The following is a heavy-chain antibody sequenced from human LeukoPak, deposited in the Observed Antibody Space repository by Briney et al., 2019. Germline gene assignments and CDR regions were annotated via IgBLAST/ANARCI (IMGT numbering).Heavy chain of an antibody. D-gene: IGHD1-26*01. CDR2: ISTSGSLI. Sequence: GGSLRLSCAASGFTFSDYYMSWIRQAPGKGLEWVSYISTSGSLIYYAESVKGRLTISRDNAKNSLSLQMSSLRAEDTAVYYCARGYRESYLAYWGHGTLVTVSS. CDR3: ARGYRESYLAY. CDR1: GFTFSDYY. V-gene: IGHV3-11*01. J-gene: IGHJ4*01.